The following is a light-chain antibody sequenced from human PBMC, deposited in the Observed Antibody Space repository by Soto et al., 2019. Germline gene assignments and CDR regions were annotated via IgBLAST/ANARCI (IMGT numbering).Light chain of an antibody. J-gene: IGLJ3*02. CDR2: KDL. CDR3: LTWDDSLRGWV. V-gene: IGLV1-47*01. Sequence: QSVLTQPPSASGTPGQRGTSSGSGGNSNIGNRPVHWVQQLPGTAPKLLIYKDLQRPSGVPDRFSCSKSGTSASLAISGLRSDDEADYYCLTWDDSLRGWVFGGGTKVTVL. CDR1: NSNIGNRP.